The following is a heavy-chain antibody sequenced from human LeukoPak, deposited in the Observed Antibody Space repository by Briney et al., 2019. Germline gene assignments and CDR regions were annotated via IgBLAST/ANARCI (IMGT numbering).Heavy chain of an antibody. CDR2: IYYSGST. CDR3: ARRIRDGYNPFYFDY. V-gene: IGHV4-39*01. CDR1: GGSISSSSYY. J-gene: IGHJ4*02. Sequence: PSETLSLTCTVSGGSISSSSYYWGWIRQPPGKGLEWIGSIYYSGSTYYNPSLKSRVTISVDTSKNQFSLKLSSVTAADTAVYYCARRIRDGYNPFYFDYWGQGTLVTVSS. D-gene: IGHD5-24*01.